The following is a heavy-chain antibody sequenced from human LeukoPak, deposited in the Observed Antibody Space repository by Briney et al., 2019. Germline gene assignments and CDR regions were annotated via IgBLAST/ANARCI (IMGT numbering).Heavy chain of an antibody. CDR2: INSDGSAT. CDR1: GFTFGSPW. Sequence: PGGSLRLSCAASGFTFGSPWMHWVRQAPGKGLVWVSRINSDGSATAYADSVKGRFTISRGNAENTLYLQMNSLRAEDTAVYYCARDWRIEYYDSSGYSDWGQGTLATVSS. V-gene: IGHV3-74*01. D-gene: IGHD3-22*01. J-gene: IGHJ4*02. CDR3: ARDWRIEYYDSSGYSD.